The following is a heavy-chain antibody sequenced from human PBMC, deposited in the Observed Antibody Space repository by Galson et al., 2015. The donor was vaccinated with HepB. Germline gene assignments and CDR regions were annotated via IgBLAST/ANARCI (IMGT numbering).Heavy chain of an antibody. CDR3: MLGDSSGYYIKPLDY. CDR2: IRSKAYGGTT. J-gene: IGHJ4*02. D-gene: IGHD3-22*01. V-gene: IGHV3-49*04. Sequence: SLRLSCAASGFTFGDYAMSWVRQAPGKGLEWVGFIRSKAYGGTTEYAASVKGRFTISRDDSKSIAYLQMNSLKTEDTAVYYCMLGDSSGYYIKPLDYWGQGTRGTVSS. CDR1: GFTFGDYA.